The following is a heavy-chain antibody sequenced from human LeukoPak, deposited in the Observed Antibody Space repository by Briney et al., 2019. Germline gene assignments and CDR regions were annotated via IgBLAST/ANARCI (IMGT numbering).Heavy chain of an antibody. V-gene: IGHV4-31*03. D-gene: IGHD3-22*01. CDR2: IHPSGGL. J-gene: IGHJ4*02. CDR3: SRGLDSRKLGY. CDR1: GASFSSGGQY. Sequence: SETLSLTCTVSGASFSSGGQYWNWIRQSPGKGLEWIGSIHPSGGLYNNPSLESRVTISIDTSKNQFSLNLNSVTAADTAVYFCSRGLDSRKLGYWGQGTLVTVSS.